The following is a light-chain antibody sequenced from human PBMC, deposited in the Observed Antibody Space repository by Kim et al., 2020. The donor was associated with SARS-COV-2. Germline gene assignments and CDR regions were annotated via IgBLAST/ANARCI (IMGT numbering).Light chain of an antibody. V-gene: IGLV3-1*01. CDR3: QAWDSRTYVV. CDR1: KLGDKY. Sequence: SYELTQPPSVSVSPGQTASITCSGDKLGDKYACWYQQKPGQSPVLVIYQDTKRPSGIPERFSGSNSGNTATLTISGTQAMDEADYYCQAWDSRTYVVFGGGTQLTGL. J-gene: IGLJ2*01. CDR2: QDT.